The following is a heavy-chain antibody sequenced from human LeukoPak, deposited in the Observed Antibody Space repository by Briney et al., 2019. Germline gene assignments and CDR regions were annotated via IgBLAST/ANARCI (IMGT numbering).Heavy chain of an antibody. D-gene: IGHD3-9*01. Sequence: GGSLRLSCAASGFTFSSYSMNWVRQAPGKGLEWVSYISSTSSYMYYADSVKGRFTISRDNAKNSLYLQMNSLRAEDTAVYYCARSYYDILTGYEYNCFDSWGQGTLVTVSS. CDR3: ARSYYDILTGYEYNCFDS. CDR2: ISSTSSYM. CDR1: GFTFSSYS. J-gene: IGHJ5*01. V-gene: IGHV3-21*05.